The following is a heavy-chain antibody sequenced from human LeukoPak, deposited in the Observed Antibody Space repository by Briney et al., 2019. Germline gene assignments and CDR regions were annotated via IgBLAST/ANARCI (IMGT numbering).Heavy chain of an antibody. D-gene: IGHD1-1*01. CDR1: GFIFSSYS. CDR3: GRYLRSTSGSI. J-gene: IGHJ4*02. Sequence: GGSLRLSCAASGFIFSSYSMNWVRQAPGKGLEWVSSISSSSTYIYYADSVKGRFTISRDNAKNSLYLQMNSLRAEDTAVYYCGRYLRSTSGSIWGQGTLVTVSS. CDR2: ISSSSTYI. V-gene: IGHV3-21*01.